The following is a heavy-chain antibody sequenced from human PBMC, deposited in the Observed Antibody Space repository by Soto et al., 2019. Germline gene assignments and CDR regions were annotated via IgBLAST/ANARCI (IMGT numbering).Heavy chain of an antibody. CDR1: GYTFTKYG. J-gene: IGHJ6*02. V-gene: IGHV1-18*04. Sequence: QEQLVQSGGEVKKPGASVRVSCKASGYTFTKYGITCVRQAPGQGLEWMGWIGVYNGKTNYARKLQGRDIMTADTSSSTAYMELRSLIPDDTAVYYCSRARYCTSPSCYTHYYYGMDIWGQVTTVSVSS. D-gene: IGHD2-2*02. CDR2: IGVYNGKT. CDR3: SRARYCTSPSCYTHYYYGMDI.